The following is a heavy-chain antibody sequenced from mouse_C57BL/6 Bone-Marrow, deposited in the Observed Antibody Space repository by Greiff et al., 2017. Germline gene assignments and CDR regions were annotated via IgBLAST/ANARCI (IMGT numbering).Heavy chain of an antibody. CDR3: ARRRRWLLYAMDY. V-gene: IGHV1-72*01. J-gene: IGHJ4*01. CDR2: IDPNSGGT. CDR1: GYTFTSYW. Sequence: QVQLQQPGAELVKPGASVKLSCKASGYTFTSYWMHWVKQRPGRGLEWLGRIDPNSGGTKYNEKFKSKATLTVDKPSSTAYMQLSSLTSEDSAVYYCARRRRWLLYAMDYWGQGTSVTVSS. D-gene: IGHD2-3*01.